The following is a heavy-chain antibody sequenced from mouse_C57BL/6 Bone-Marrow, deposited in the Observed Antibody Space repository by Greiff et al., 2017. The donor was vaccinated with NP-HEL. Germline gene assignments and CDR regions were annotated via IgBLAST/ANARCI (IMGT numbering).Heavy chain of an antibody. Sequence: GASVKISCKASGYAFSSYWMNWVKQRPGKGLEWIGQIYPGDGDTNYNGKFKGKATLTADKSSSTAYMQLSSLTSEDSAVYFCARSITTVVAEDFDVWGTGTTVTVSS. J-gene: IGHJ1*03. CDR3: ARSITTVVAEDFDV. D-gene: IGHD1-1*01. CDR2: IYPGDGDT. V-gene: IGHV1-80*01. CDR1: GYAFSSYW.